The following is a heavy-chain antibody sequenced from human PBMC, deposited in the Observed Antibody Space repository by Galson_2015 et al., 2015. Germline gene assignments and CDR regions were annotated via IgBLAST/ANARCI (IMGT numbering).Heavy chain of an antibody. CDR3: ARGIAASDFDY. CDR2: IWYDGSNK. Sequence: SLRLSCAASGFTFSSYGMHWVRQAPGKGLEWVAVIWYDGSNKYYADSVKGRFTISRDNSKNTLYLQMNSLRAEDTAVYYCARGIAASDFDYWGQGTLVTVSS. D-gene: IGHD6-13*01. J-gene: IGHJ4*02. CDR1: GFTFSSYG. V-gene: IGHV3-33*08.